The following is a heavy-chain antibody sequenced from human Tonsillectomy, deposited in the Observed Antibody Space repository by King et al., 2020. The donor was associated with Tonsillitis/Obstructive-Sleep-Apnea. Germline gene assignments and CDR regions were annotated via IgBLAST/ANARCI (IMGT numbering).Heavy chain of an antibody. V-gene: IGHV3-30*01. CDR1: GFTFSSYA. D-gene: IGHD6-19*01. J-gene: IGHJ1*01. Sequence: VQLVESGGGVVQPGRTLRLSCAASGFTFSSYAMHWVRQAPGKGLEWVAVISYDGRNKYYADSVKGRFTISRTNSKNSLYLQVNSLRGEDTAVYYCARDRSGWTPEYFQHWGQGTLVTVSS. CDR3: ARDRSGWTPEYFQH. CDR2: ISYDGRNK.